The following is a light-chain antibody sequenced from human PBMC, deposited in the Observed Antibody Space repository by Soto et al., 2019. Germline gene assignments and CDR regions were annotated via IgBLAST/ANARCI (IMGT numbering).Light chain of an antibody. V-gene: IGKV1-39*01. Sequence: DIQMPQSPSSLSASVGDRVTISCRASQSISSYLNWYQQKPGKAPKLLIYAASSLQSGVPPRFSGSGSGTDFTLTISSLQPEDFATYYCQQSYSTPPWTFGQGNKVEIK. J-gene: IGKJ1*01. CDR1: QSISSY. CDR2: AAS. CDR3: QQSYSTPPWT.